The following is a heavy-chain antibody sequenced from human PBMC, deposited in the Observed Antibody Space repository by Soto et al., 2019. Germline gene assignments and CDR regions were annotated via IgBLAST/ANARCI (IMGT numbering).Heavy chain of an antibody. CDR1: GFTFSSYG. J-gene: IGHJ4*02. Sequence: QVQLVESGGGVVQPGRSLRLSCAASGFTFSSYGMHWVRQAPGKGLEWVAVIWYDGSNKYYADSVKGRFTISRDNSKNTLYLQMNSLRVEDTAVYYCARWDLAAAGNDYWGQGTLVTVSS. V-gene: IGHV3-33*01. CDR3: ARWDLAAAGNDY. D-gene: IGHD6-13*01. CDR2: IWYDGSNK.